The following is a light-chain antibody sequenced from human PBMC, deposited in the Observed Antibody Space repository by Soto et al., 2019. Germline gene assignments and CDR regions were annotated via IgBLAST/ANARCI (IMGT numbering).Light chain of an antibody. CDR1: QTISNTY. CDR3: QQYGSSLRT. V-gene: IGKV3-20*01. Sequence: EIVLTQSPGTLSLSPGETATLSCRASQTISNTYLAWYQQKPGQAPRLLIYGASTRATGIPGRFSGSGSGTDLTLTVNRLEPEDFALYYCQQYGSSLRTFGQGTKVEI. J-gene: IGKJ1*01. CDR2: GAS.